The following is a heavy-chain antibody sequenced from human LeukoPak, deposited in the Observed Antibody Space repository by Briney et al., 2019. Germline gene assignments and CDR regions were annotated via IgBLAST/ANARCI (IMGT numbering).Heavy chain of an antibody. CDR1: GVSISSSNSY. J-gene: IGHJ3*02. CDR2: IYHSGST. CDR3: ARALTSTLFGVVIMLDAFDI. D-gene: IGHD3-3*01. Sequence: SETLSLTCSVSGVSISSSNSYWGWIRQPPGKGLEWIGSIYHSGSTYYNPSLKSRVTISVDTSKNQFSLKLSSVTAADTAVYYCARALTSTLFGVVIMLDAFDIWGQGTMVTVSS. V-gene: IGHV4-39*07.